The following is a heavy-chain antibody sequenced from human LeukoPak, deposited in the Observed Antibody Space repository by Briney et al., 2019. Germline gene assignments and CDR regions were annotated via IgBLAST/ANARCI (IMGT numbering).Heavy chain of an antibody. Sequence: APVKVSCKASGSTFTGYYMHWVRQAPGQGLEWMGRINPNSGGTNYAQKFQGRVTMTRDTSISTAYMELSRLRSDDTAVYYCARALWFGELDAFDIWGQGTMVTVSS. CDR2: INPNSGGT. CDR3: ARALWFGELDAFDI. D-gene: IGHD3-10*01. J-gene: IGHJ3*02. V-gene: IGHV1-2*06. CDR1: GSTFTGYY.